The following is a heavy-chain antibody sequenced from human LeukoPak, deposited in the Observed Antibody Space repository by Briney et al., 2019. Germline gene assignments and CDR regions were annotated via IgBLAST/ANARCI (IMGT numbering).Heavy chain of an antibody. CDR1: GGTFSSYA. V-gene: IGHV1-69*06. D-gene: IGHD1-26*01. J-gene: IGHJ4*02. CDR3: ARGLSCCYFDY. CDR2: IIPIFGTA. Sequence: SVKVSCKASGGTFSSYAISWVRQAPGQGLEWMGGIIPIFGTANYAQKFQGRVTITADKSTSTAYMELSSLRSENTAVYYCARGLSCCYFDYWGQGTLVTVSS.